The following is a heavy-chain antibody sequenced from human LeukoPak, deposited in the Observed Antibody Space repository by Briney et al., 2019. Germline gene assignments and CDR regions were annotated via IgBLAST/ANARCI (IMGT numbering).Heavy chain of an antibody. CDR2: IKQDGSEK. J-gene: IGHJ3*02. CDR1: GFTFDDYG. CDR3: ARVRYDSSGSAKNDAFDI. Sequence: GGSLRLSCAASGFTFDDYGMSWVRQAPGKGLEWVANIKQDGSEKYYVDSVKGRFTISRDSAKNSLYLQMNSLRAEDTAVYYCARVRYDSSGSAKNDAFDIWGQGTMVTVSS. V-gene: IGHV3-7*03. D-gene: IGHD3-22*01.